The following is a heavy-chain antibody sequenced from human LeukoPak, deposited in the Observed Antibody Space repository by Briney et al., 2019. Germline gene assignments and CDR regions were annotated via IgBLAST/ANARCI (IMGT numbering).Heavy chain of an antibody. CDR2: ISGSGGST. V-gene: IGHV3-23*01. Sequence: GGSLRLSCTASGFTFSSYAMSWVRQAPGKGLEWVSAISGSGGSTYYADSVKGRFTISRDNSRNTLYLQMNSLRAEDTAVYYCAKDLKVGATSFDYWGQGTLVTVSS. D-gene: IGHD1-26*01. CDR1: GFTFSSYA. J-gene: IGHJ4*02. CDR3: AKDLKVGATSFDY.